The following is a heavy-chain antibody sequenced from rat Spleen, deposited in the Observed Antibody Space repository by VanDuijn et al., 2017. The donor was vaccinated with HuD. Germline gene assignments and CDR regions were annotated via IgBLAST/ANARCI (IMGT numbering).Heavy chain of an antibody. J-gene: IGHJ2*01. V-gene: IGHV2-30*01. CDR3: TRSNWDLPYWYFDF. D-gene: IGHD5-1*01. CDR2: IWTGGST. CDR1: GFSLTSYN. Sequence: QVQLKESGPGLVQPSQTLSLTCTVSGFSLTSYNVHWVRQPTGKGLEWMGVIWTGGSTDYNSALKSRLSISRDTSKSQVFLKMNSLQPDDTAIYFCTRSNWDLPYWYFDFWGQGVMVTVSS.